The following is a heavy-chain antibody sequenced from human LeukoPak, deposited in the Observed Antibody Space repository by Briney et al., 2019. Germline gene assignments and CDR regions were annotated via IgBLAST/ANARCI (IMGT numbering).Heavy chain of an antibody. CDR1: GFTFSSYS. D-gene: IGHD6-19*01. Sequence: GGSLRLSCAASGFTFSSYSMNWVRQAPGKGLEWVSYISSSSSTIYYADSVKGRFTISRDNAKNSLYLQMNSLRAEDTAVYYCARSGHSSGWYNVGGYNWFDPWGQGTLVTVSS. CDR3: ARSGHSSGWYNVGGYNWFDP. J-gene: IGHJ5*02. CDR2: ISSSSSTI. V-gene: IGHV3-48*01.